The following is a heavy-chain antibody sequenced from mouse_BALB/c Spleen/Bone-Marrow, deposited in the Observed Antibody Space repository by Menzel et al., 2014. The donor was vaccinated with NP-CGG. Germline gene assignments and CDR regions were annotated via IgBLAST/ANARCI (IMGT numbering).Heavy chain of an antibody. V-gene: IGHV5-6-3*01. CDR2: INTNGGDT. CDR1: GFTFSNYG. Sequence: EVKLMESGGGLVQPGGSLKLSCAASGFTFSNYGMSWVRQTPDKRLEFVATINTNGGDTYYPDSVKGRFTISRDNAKNTLYLQMSSLKSEDTAMFYCARGVDYASWFAYWGQGTLVAVSA. J-gene: IGHJ3*01. D-gene: IGHD2-4*01. CDR3: ARGVDYASWFAY.